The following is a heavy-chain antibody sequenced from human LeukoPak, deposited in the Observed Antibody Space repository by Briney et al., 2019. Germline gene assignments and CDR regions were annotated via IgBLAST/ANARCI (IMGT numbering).Heavy chain of an antibody. CDR1: GGSFSGYY. CDR3: ARGEVYDFWSGYAYCMDV. CDR2: INHSGST. V-gene: IGHV4-34*01. J-gene: IGHJ6*02. D-gene: IGHD3-3*01. Sequence: SETLSLTCAVYGGSFSGYYWSWIRQPPGKGLEWIGEINHSGSTNYNPSLKSRVTISVDTSKNQFSLKLSSVTAADTAVYYCARGEVYDFWSGYAYCMDVGGQGTTVTAS.